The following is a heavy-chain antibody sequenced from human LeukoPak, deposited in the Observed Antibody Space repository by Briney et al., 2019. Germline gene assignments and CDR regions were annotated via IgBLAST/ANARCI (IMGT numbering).Heavy chain of an antibody. V-gene: IGHV4-39*01. CDR3: ARRGGYSGSDFDD. D-gene: IGHD5-12*01. CDR2: IYYSGSS. J-gene: IGHJ4*02. CDR1: GGSISSSSYY. Sequence: SETLSLTCTVSGGSISSSSYYWGWIRQPPGKGLEWIGNIYYSGSSYYNPSLKSRVTISVDTSKNQSSLKLSSVTAADTAVYYCARRGGYSGSDFDDWGQGTLVTVSS.